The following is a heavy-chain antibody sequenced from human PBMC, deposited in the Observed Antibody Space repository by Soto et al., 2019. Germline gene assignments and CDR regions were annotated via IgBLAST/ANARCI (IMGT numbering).Heavy chain of an antibody. D-gene: IGHD2-21*01. J-gene: IGHJ3*02. CDR2: IIPIFGAT. CDR3: ATDDTVVVGAASAFDI. CDR1: GGTFSNHA. V-gene: IGHV1-69*18. Sequence: QVLLVQSGPEVKKPGSSVKISCKASGGTFSNHAFSWVRQAPGQGLEWMGTIIPIFGATNYAKNFQGRVTITADESTSTAYMDLSSLRFEDTAVSYCATDDTVVVGAASAFDIWGQGTMVTVSS.